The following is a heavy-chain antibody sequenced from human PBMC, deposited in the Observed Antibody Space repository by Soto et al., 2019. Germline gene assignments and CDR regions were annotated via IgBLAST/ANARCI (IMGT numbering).Heavy chain of an antibody. Sequence: PVESLKISCKGSGYSFAGDWITWVRQKPWKGLEWMGRIDPSDSQTYYSPSFRGHVTISVTKSITTVFLQWSSLRASDTAMYYCARQIYDSDTGPNFQYYFDSWGQGTPVTVSS. D-gene: IGHD3-22*01. CDR2: IDPSDSQT. V-gene: IGHV5-10-1*01. CDR3: ARQIYDSDTGPNFQYYFDS. CDR1: GYSFAGDW. J-gene: IGHJ4*02.